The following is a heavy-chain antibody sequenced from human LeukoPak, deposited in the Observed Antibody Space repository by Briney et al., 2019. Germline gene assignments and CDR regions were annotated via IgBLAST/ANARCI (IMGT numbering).Heavy chain of an antibody. CDR1: GGSISSGDYY. CDR3: ARGDVVVVAAIPD. CDR2: IYYSGST. D-gene: IGHD2-15*01. J-gene: IGHJ4*02. V-gene: IGHV4-30-4*01. Sequence: SQTLSLTCTLSGGSISSGDYYWSWIRQPPGKGLEWIGYIYYSGSTYYNPSLKSRVTISVDTSKNQFSLKLSSVTAADTAVYYCARGDVVVVAAIPDWGQGTLVTVSS.